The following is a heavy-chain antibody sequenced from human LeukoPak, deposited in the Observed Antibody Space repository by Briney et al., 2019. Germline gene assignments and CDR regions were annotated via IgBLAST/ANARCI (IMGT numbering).Heavy chain of an antibody. D-gene: IGHD3-22*01. Sequence: GASVKVSCKASGYTFTSYYMHWVRQAPGQGLEWMGIINPSGGSTSYAQKFQGRVTMTRDTSTSTVYMELSSLRSEDTAVYYCASSSYYYDSSGYYYLRPFDHWGQGTLVTVSS. CDR2: INPSGGST. V-gene: IGHV1-46*01. CDR1: GYTFTSYY. CDR3: ASSSYYYDSSGYYYLRPFDH. J-gene: IGHJ4*02.